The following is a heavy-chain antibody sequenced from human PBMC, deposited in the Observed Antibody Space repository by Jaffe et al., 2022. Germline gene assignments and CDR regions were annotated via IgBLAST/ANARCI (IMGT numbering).Heavy chain of an antibody. CDR3: AKDSILGVGATTFDY. CDR2: IRYDGSYK. Sequence: QVQLVESGGGVVQPGGSLRLSCAASGFTFSNYGMHWVRQAPGKGLEWVAFIRYDGSYKYYADSVKGRFTISRDSSKNTLYLQMNSLRAEDTAVYYCAKDSILGVGATTFDYWGQGALVTVSS. D-gene: IGHD1-26*01. J-gene: IGHJ4*02. CDR1: GFTFSNYG. V-gene: IGHV3-30*02.